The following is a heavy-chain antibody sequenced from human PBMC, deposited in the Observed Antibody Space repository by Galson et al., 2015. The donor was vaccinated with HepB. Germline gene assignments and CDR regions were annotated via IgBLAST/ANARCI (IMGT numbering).Heavy chain of an antibody. CDR1: GFTFSSYG. CDR2: ISYDGSNK. J-gene: IGHJ4*02. Sequence: SLRLSCAASGFTFSSYGMHWVRQAPGKGLEWVAVISYDGSNKYYADSVKGRFTISRDNSKNTLYLQMNSLRAEDTAVYYCAKARWDIVVVTLCPPMNWGQGTLVTVSS. D-gene: IGHD2-2*01. CDR3: AKARWDIVVVTLCPPMN. V-gene: IGHV3-30*18.